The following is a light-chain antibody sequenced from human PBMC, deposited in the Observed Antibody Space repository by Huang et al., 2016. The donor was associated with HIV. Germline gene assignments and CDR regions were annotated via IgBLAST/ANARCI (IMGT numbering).Light chain of an antibody. V-gene: IGKV3-11*01. CDR1: QSVCSY. J-gene: IGKJ2*01. CDR2: DAS. Sequence: EIVLTQSPGTLSLSPGESATLSCRTSQSVCSYLAWYQQRPGQAPRHLIYDASNRATGVSARFSGSGSGTDFALTISSLESEDFAVYYCQQRSAWPRTFSQGTKLEI. CDR3: QQRSAWPRT.